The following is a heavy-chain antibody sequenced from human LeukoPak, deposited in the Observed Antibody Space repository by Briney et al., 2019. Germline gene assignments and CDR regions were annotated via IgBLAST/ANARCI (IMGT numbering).Heavy chain of an antibody. Sequence: SETLSLTCAVYGGSFSGYYWSWIRQPPGKGLEWIGEINHSGSTNYNPSLKSRVTISVDTSKNQFSLKLSSVTAADTAVYYCARTYSQGYYYYMDVWRKGTTVTVSS. D-gene: IGHD2-15*01. J-gene: IGHJ6*03. CDR2: INHSGST. CDR1: GGSFSGYY. CDR3: ARTYSQGYYYYMDV. V-gene: IGHV4-34*01.